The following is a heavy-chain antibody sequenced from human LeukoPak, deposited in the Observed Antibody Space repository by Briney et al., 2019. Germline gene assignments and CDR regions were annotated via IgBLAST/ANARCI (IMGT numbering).Heavy chain of an antibody. CDR2: ISRSGSNK. J-gene: IGHJ4*02. V-gene: IGHV3-48*03. D-gene: IGHD5-24*01. CDR1: GFTFSSYE. CDR3: ARYEMATNFDY. Sequence: GGSLRLACAASGFTFSSYEMNWVRQAPGKVLEWVSYISRSGSNKHYADSVKGRFTISRDNAKNSLYLQMNSLRAEDTAVYYCARYEMATNFDYWGQGTLVTVSS.